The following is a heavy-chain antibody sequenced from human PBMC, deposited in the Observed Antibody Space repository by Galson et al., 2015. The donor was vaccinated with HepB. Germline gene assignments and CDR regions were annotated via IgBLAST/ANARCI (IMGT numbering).Heavy chain of an antibody. CDR1: GFTFSTYT. Sequence: SLRLSCAASGFTFSTYTMHWVRQAPGEGLEWLAVISYDGSNNYHAGSVRGRFTVSRDNSKNTVYLQMNSLRVEDTAVYYCARDGFGTVVGGTPFDYWGQGTLVTVSS. J-gene: IGHJ4*02. CDR2: ISYDGSNN. D-gene: IGHD2-15*01. V-gene: IGHV3-30-3*01. CDR3: ARDGFGTVVGGTPFDY.